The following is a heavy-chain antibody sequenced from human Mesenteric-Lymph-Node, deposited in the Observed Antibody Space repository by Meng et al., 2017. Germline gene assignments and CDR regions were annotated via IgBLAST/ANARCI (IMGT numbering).Heavy chain of an antibody. V-gene: IGHV3-66*02. CDR1: GLSVGRNY. CDR3: ARDSGGGYCSGASCYGLAFDI. J-gene: IGHJ3*02. CDR2: IYSGDST. Sequence: GGSLRLSCAASGLSVGRNYMTWVRQAPGKGLEWVAVIYSGDSTYYPDSVKGRFTISRDSSKNTLRLQMNSLRAEDTAVYYCARDSGGGYCSGASCYGLAFDIWGQGTMVTVSS. D-gene: IGHD2-15*01.